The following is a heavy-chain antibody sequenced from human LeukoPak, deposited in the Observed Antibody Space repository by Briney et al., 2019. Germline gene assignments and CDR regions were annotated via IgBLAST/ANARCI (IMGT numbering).Heavy chain of an antibody. J-gene: IGHJ4*02. CDR3: ARGGGAADY. Sequence: PSETLSLTCTVSGGSISTSTSHHWAWIRQPPGEGLEWIGSIYYSGTTYYNPSLKSRLTISVDTSKNQFSLKLSSVTAADTAVYYCARGGGAADYWGQGTLVTVSS. V-gene: IGHV4-39*07. CDR2: IYYSGTT. CDR1: GGSISTSTSHH. D-gene: IGHD3-16*01.